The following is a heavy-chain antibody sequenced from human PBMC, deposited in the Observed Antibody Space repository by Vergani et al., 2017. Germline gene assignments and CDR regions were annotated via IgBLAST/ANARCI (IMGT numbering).Heavy chain of an antibody. CDR1: GFTFSSYA. CDR2: ISYDGSNK. CDR3: ARDIRFYYDTRDYSYYFDS. J-gene: IGHJ4*02. D-gene: IGHD3-22*01. Sequence: QVQLVESGGGVVQPGRSLRLSCAASGFTFSSYAMHWVRQAPGKGLEWVAVISYDGSNKYYADSVKGRFTISRDNSKNTLYLQIHSLRADDTALYYCARDIRFYYDTRDYSYYFDSWGQGTLVTVSS. V-gene: IGHV3-30-3*01.